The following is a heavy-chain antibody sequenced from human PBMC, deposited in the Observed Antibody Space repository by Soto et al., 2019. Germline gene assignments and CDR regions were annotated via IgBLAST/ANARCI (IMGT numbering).Heavy chain of an antibody. CDR3: ARDPETGTTYGDYDVVDY. Sequence: GGSLRLSCAASGFTFSSYSMNWVRQAPGKGLEWVSSISSSSSYIYYADSVKGRFTISRDNAKNSLYLQMNSLRAEDTAVYYCARDPETGTTYGDYDVVDYWGQGTLVTVSS. V-gene: IGHV3-21*01. CDR1: GFTFSSYS. J-gene: IGHJ4*02. CDR2: ISSSSSYI. D-gene: IGHD4-17*01.